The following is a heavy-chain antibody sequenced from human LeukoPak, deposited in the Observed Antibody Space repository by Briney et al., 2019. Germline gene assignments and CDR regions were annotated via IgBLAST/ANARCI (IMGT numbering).Heavy chain of an antibody. J-gene: IGHJ4*02. CDR2: VFYTGST. Sequence: SETLSLTCTVSGGSLNNYYWSWIRQPPGKGLEWIGYVFYTGSTIYNPSLKSRVTISVDTSKKQFSLRLSSVTAADTAVYYCAGVGGRTVGPYYFDYWGQGTLVTVSS. D-gene: IGHD4-23*01. CDR3: AGVGGRTVGPYYFDY. V-gene: IGHV4-59*01. CDR1: GGSLNNYY.